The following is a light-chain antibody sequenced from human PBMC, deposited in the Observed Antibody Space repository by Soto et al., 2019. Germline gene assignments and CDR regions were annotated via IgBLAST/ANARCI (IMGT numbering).Light chain of an antibody. CDR3: QQYNNWPPHT. Sequence: EIVMTQSPATLSVSPGERATLSCRASQSISNYLAWYQQKPGQAPRLLIYGASTRATGIPARFSGSGSGTEFTLTISSLQYEDFAVYCWQQYNNWPPHTFGEGTKVEI. J-gene: IGKJ4*01. CDR1: QSISNY. V-gene: IGKV3-15*01. CDR2: GAS.